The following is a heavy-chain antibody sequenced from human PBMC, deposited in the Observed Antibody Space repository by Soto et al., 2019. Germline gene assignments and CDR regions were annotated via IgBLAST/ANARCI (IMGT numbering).Heavy chain of an antibody. J-gene: IGHJ4*02. CDR1: GYTFTSYG. CDR2: ISAYNGNT. Sequence: EASVKVSCKASGYTFTSYGISWVRQAPGQGLEWMGWISAYNGNTNYAQKLQGRVTMTTDTSTSTAYMELRSLRSDDTAVYYCARSALRYSSGWTIDYWGQGTLVTVSS. D-gene: IGHD6-19*01. CDR3: ARSALRYSSGWTIDY. V-gene: IGHV1-18*01.